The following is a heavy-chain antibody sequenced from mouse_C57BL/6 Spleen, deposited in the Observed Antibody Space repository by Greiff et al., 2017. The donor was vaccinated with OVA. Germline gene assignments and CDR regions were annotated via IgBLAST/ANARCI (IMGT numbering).Heavy chain of an antibody. V-gene: IGHV1-81*01. Sequence: QVQLQQSGAELARPGASVKLSCKASGYTFTSYGISWVKQRTGQGLEWIGEIYPRSGNTYYNEKFKGKATLTADKSSSTAYMGLRSLTSEDSAVYVCARYYYGSSFYAMDYWGQGTAVTVSS. CDR1: GYTFTSYG. CDR3: ARYYYGSSFYAMDY. CDR2: IYPRSGNT. J-gene: IGHJ4*01. D-gene: IGHD1-1*01.